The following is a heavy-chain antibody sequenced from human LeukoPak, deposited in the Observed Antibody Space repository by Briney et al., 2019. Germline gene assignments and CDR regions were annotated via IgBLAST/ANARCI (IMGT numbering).Heavy chain of an antibody. J-gene: IGHJ6*02. CDR3: ANLQLNPREEWLRLPSYYYYGMDV. V-gene: IGHV1-2*02. CDR1: GYTFTGYY. CDR2: INPNSGGT. D-gene: IGHD5-12*01. Sequence: GASVKVSCKASGYTFTGYYMHWVRQAPGQGLEWMGWINPNSGGTNYAQKFQGRVTMTRDTSISTAYMELSSLRAEDTAVYYCANLQLNPREEWLRLPSYYYYGMDVWGQGTTVTVSS.